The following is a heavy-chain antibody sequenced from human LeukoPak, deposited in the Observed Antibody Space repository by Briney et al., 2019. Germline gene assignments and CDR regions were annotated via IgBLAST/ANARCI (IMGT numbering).Heavy chain of an antibody. CDR3: ARQADIVVVPAGTRGAFDI. J-gene: IGHJ3*02. CDR2: IRYDGSNK. Sequence: GGSLRLSCAASGFTFSSYGMHWVRQAPGKGLEWVAFIRYDGSNKYYADSVKGRFTISRDNSKNTLYLQMNSLRAEDTAVYYCARQADIVVVPAGTRGAFDIWGQGTMVTVSS. D-gene: IGHD2-2*01. CDR1: GFTFSSYG. V-gene: IGHV3-30*02.